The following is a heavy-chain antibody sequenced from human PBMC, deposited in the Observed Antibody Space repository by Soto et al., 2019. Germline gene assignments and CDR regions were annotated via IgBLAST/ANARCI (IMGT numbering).Heavy chain of an antibody. CDR3: AKDRNFKDYYGMDV. Sequence: GGSLRLSCRDSGLTFSSWVSQAPGKGLEWVSGISGSGGYKYYADSVKGRFTISRDDSKNTVYLQLNSLRAEDTAVYYCAKDRNFKDYYGMDVWGQGTTVTVSS. D-gene: IGHD1-7*01. CDR2: ISGSGGYK. V-gene: IGHV3-23*01. J-gene: IGHJ6*02. CDR1: GLTFSS.